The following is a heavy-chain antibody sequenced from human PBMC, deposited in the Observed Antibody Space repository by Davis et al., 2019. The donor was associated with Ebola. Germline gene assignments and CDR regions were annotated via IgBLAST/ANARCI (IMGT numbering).Heavy chain of an antibody. D-gene: IGHD3-3*01. J-gene: IGHJ4*02. V-gene: IGHV3-7*01. CDR2: MVPDGSQI. CDR1: GFTFSSYA. Sequence: GGSLRLSCAASGFTFSSYAMHWVRQAPGKGLEWVANMVPDGSQIYYVDSVRGRFTISRDNAKNSVFLQMNSLRVEDTAVYYCSQFWSGYFDYWGQGALVTVSS. CDR3: SQFWSGYFDY.